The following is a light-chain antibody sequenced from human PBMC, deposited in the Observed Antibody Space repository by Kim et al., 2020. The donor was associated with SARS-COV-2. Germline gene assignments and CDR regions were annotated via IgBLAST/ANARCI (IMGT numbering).Light chain of an antibody. V-gene: IGKV3-11*01. CDR3: QQRSNWLIT. CDR2: DAS. Sequence: EIVLTQSPATVSLSPGERATLSCRASQSVSSYLAWYQQKPGQAPRLLIYDASNRATGTPARFSGSGSGTDFTLTISSLEPEDFAVYYCQQRSNWLITFGQGTRLEIK. CDR1: QSVSSY. J-gene: IGKJ5*01.